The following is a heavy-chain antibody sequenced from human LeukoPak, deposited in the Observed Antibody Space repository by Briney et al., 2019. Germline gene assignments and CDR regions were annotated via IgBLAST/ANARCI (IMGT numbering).Heavy chain of an antibody. CDR2: IIPIFGTA. J-gene: IGHJ6*02. Sequence: SVKVSCKASGGTFSSYAISWVRQAPGQGLEWMGGIIPIFGTANYAQKFQGRVTITADESTSTAYTELSSLRSEDTAVYYCARVGIAAAGLYGMDVWGQGTTVTVSS. D-gene: IGHD6-13*01. V-gene: IGHV1-69*01. CDR3: ARVGIAAAGLYGMDV. CDR1: GGTFSSYA.